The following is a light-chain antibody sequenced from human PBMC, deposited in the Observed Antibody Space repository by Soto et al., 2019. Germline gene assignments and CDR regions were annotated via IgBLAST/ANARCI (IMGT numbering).Light chain of an antibody. V-gene: IGKV1-12*02. Sequence: DIQMTQSPSSVSASVGDRVTITCRASQVINNWLAWYQQKPGKATNLLIYAASTLQTGVPSRFSGSGSGTDFPLTISSLQPEDFATYYCQQANSFPFTFGPGTKVDIQ. J-gene: IGKJ3*01. CDR3: QQANSFPFT. CDR2: AAS. CDR1: QVINNW.